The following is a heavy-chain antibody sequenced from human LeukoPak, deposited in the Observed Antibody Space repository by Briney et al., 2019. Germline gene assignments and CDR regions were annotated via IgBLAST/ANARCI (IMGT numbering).Heavy chain of an antibody. D-gene: IGHD3-22*01. CDR1: GFTFSSYA. CDR2: IKSKTDGGTT. Sequence: GSLRLSCAASGFTFSSYAMSWVRQAPGKGLEWVGRIKSKTDGGTTDYAAPVKGRFTISRDDSKNTLYLQMNSLKTEDTAVYYCTTEGYYDSMGAFDIWGQGTMVTVSS. CDR3: TTEGYYDSMGAFDI. V-gene: IGHV3-15*01. J-gene: IGHJ3*02.